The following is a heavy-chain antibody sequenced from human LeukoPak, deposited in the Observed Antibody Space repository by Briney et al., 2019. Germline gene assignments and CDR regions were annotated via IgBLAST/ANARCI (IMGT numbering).Heavy chain of an antibody. Sequence: PGGSLRLSCAASGVTFSSYAMSWVRQAPGKGLEWVSAISGSGGSTYYADSVKGRFTISRDNSKNTLYLQMNSLRAEDTAVYYCAKTYDFWSGYGMDVWGQGTTVTVSS. CDR1: GVTFSSYA. D-gene: IGHD3-3*01. CDR2: ISGSGGST. J-gene: IGHJ6*02. CDR3: AKTYDFWSGYGMDV. V-gene: IGHV3-23*01.